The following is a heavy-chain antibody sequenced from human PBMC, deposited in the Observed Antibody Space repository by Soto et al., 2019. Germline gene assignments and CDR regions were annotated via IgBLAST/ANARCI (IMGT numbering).Heavy chain of an antibody. CDR2: IDPSDSYT. Sequence: GESLKISCKGSGYSFTIYWISWVRQMPGKGLEWMGRIDPSDSYTNYSPSFQGHVTISADKSISTAYLQWSSLKASDTAMYYCARQLQYSSGWYGGYYYGMDVWGQGTTVTVSS. J-gene: IGHJ6*02. V-gene: IGHV5-10-1*01. CDR1: GYSFTIYW. D-gene: IGHD6-19*01. CDR3: ARQLQYSSGWYGGYYYGMDV.